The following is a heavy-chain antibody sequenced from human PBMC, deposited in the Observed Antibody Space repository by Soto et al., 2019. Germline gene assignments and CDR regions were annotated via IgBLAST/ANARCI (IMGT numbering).Heavy chain of an antibody. CDR3: ARAVYDYVWGSYHSYYYGMDV. V-gene: IGHV4-31*03. Sequence: SETLSLTCTVSGPSISSGGYYWSWIRQHPGKGLEWIGYIYYSGSTYYNPSLKSRVTISVDTSKNQFSLKLSSVTAADTAVYYCARAVYDYVWGSYHSYYYGMDVWGQGTTVTVSS. CDR2: IYYSGST. J-gene: IGHJ6*02. CDR1: GPSISSGGYY. D-gene: IGHD3-16*02.